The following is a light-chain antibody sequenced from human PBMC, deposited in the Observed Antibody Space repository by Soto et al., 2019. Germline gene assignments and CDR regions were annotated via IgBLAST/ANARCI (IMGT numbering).Light chain of an antibody. J-gene: IGKJ2*01. CDR1: QSIRNN. Sequence: EGLMTQSPATLSVSPGERVTLSCRASQSIRNNLAWYQQKPGQAPWLLIYGASTRAAGIPARFSGSGSGTEFTLTISSLQSEDFAVYYCQQSNNWPLFGQGTKLEIK. CDR3: QQSNNWPL. V-gene: IGKV3-15*01. CDR2: GAS.